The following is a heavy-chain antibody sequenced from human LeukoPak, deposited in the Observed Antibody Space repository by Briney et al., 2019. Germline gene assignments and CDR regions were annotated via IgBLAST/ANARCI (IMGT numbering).Heavy chain of an antibody. J-gene: IGHJ4*02. CDR2: INPNSGGT. CDR1: GYTFTGYY. V-gene: IGHV1-2*02. Sequence: GASVKVSCKASGYTFTGYYMHWVRQAPGQGLEWMGWINPNSGGTNYAQKFQGRVTMTRDTSISTAYMGLSRLRSDDTAVYYCARDLAYGDYIFDYWGQGTLVTVSS. CDR3: ARDLAYGDYIFDY. D-gene: IGHD4-17*01.